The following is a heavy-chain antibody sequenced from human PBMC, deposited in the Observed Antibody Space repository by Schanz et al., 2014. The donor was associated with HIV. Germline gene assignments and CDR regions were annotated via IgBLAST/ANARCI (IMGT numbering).Heavy chain of an antibody. D-gene: IGHD5-18*01. CDR3: ARDAASHSYGSTMDV. CDR2: IWYDGSNK. Sequence: QVQLVESGGCVVQPWKSLRLSCAASGFTFSSYGMHWVRQAPGKGLEWVAVIWYDGSNKYYTDSVKGRFTISRDSSKNTLYLQMNSLRAEDTAVYYCARDAASHSYGSTMDVWGQGTTVTVSS. V-gene: IGHV3-33*01. J-gene: IGHJ6*02. CDR1: GFTFSSYG.